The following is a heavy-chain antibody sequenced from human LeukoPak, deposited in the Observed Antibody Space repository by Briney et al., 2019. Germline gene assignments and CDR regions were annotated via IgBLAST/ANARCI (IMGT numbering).Heavy chain of an antibody. CDR3: ARDPSIVGASSFDY. CDR2: ISTDSGGT. D-gene: IGHD1-26*01. Sequence: ASVKVSCKTSGYTFISVGISWVRQARGQGLEWLGWISTDSGGTNYAQISQGRVTLTTDTSTSTAYMELRSLRSDDTAVYYCARDPSIVGASSFDYWGQGTLVTVSS. J-gene: IGHJ4*02. CDR1: GYTFISVG. V-gene: IGHV1-18*01.